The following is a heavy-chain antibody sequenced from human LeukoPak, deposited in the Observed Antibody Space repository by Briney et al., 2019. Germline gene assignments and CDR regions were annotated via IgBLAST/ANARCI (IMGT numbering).Heavy chain of an antibody. Sequence: GGSLRLSCAASGFTFSSYWMSWVRQAPGKGLEWVANIKQDGSEKYYVDSVKGRFTISRDNAKNSLYLQMNSLRAEDTAVYYCARHYCGGDCYYYYYYGMDVWGQGTTVTVSS. D-gene: IGHD2-21*02. V-gene: IGHV3-7*03. CDR2: IKQDGSEK. CDR3: ARHYCGGDCYYYYYYGMDV. CDR1: GFTFSSYW. J-gene: IGHJ6*02.